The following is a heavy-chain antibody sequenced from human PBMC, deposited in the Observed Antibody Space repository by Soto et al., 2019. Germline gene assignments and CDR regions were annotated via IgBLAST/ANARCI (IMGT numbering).Heavy chain of an antibody. D-gene: IGHD3-3*01. CDR2: ISAYNGNT. CDR1: GYTFTSYG. J-gene: IGHJ3*02. V-gene: IGHV1-18*01. CDR3: ARDRKAYYDFWSGYRADAFDI. Sequence: ASVKVSCKASGYTFTSYGISWVLQAPGQGLEWMGWISAYNGNTNYAQKLQGRVTMTTDTSTSTAYMELRSLRSDDTAVYYCARDRKAYYDFWSGYRADAFDIWGQGTIVTVSS.